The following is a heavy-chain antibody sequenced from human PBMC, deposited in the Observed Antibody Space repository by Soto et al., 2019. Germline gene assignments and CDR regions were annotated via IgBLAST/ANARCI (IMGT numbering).Heavy chain of an antibody. V-gene: IGHV4-59*01. J-gene: IGHJ4*02. CDR3: ARDMAAAQYYFDY. CDR1: GGSISSYY. Sequence: SETLSLTCTVSGGSISSYYWSWIRQPPGKGLEWIGYIYYSGSTNYNPSLKSRVTISVDTSKNQFSLKLSSVTAADTAVYYCARDMAAAQYYFDYWGQGTLVTVSS. CDR2: IYYSGST. D-gene: IGHD6-13*01.